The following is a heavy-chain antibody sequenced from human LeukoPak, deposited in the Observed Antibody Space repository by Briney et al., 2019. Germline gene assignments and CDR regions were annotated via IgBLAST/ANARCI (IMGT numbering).Heavy chain of an antibody. V-gene: IGHV3-23*01. J-gene: IGHJ3*01. CDR2: ITSSATYS. Sequence: GGSLRLSCAASGFTFSTYAMSWARQAPGKGQEWVSTITSSATYSYYADSVKGRFTISRDDSKNTLYLQMHCLRAEDTAVYYCAKDTTVTPTGYYTFDVWGQGTMVTVSS. D-gene: IGHD3/OR15-3a*01. CDR1: GFTFSTYA. CDR3: AKDTTVTPTGYYTFDV.